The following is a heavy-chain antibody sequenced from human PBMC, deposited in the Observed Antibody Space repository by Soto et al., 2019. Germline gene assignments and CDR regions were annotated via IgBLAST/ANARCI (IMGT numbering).Heavy chain of an antibody. D-gene: IGHD2-21*01. V-gene: IGHV4-31*03. Sequence: SETLSLTCIVSGAALNSGNYYWSWIRQVPGKGLEWIGHIYVTGAVDYNPSLRDRITISQDTSERRFSLNLRLVTAADTAVYYCARLRIATNNYKWFDPWGQGTLVTVSS. CDR2: IYVTGAV. CDR3: ARLRIATNNYKWFDP. CDR1: GAALNSGNYY. J-gene: IGHJ5*02.